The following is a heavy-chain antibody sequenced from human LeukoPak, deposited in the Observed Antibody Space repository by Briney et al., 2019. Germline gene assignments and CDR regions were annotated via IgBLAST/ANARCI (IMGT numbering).Heavy chain of an antibody. CDR1: GFTFSSYA. D-gene: IGHD3/OR15-3a*01. Sequence: PGRSLRLSCAASGFTFSSYAMHWVRQAPGKGLEWVAVISYDGSNKYYADSVKGRFTISRDNSKNTLYLQMNSLRAEDTAVYYCAATWTGYCFDYWGQGTLVTVSS. J-gene: IGHJ4*02. V-gene: IGHV3-30-3*01. CDR3: AATWTGYCFDY. CDR2: ISYDGSNK.